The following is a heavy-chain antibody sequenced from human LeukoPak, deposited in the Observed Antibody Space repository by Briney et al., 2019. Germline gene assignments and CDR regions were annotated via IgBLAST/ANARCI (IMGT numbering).Heavy chain of an antibody. CDR1: GFTFGSYW. CDR2: IKQDGSEK. J-gene: IGHJ4*02. Sequence: GGSLRLSCAASGFTFGSYWLRWVRQAPGKRREWVANIKQDGSEKYYVDSVKGRFTISRDNAKNSLYLQMNSLRAEDTAVYYCARAKSLFDSWGQGTLVTVSS. V-gene: IGHV3-7*03. CDR3: ARAKSLFDS. D-gene: IGHD3-10*01.